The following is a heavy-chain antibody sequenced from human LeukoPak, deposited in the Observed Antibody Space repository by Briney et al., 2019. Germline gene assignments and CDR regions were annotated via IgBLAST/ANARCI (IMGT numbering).Heavy chain of an antibody. CDR1: GFTVITND. V-gene: IGHV3-53*01. CDR2: LYSDGNT. Sequence: PGGSLRLSCAASGFTVITNDMTWVRQAPGKGLEWVSVLYSDGNTKYADSVQGRFTISRDNSKNTLYLEMNSLSPDDTAVYYCARGVEPLAANTLAYWGQGTLVTGS. CDR3: ARGVEPLAANTLAY. D-gene: IGHD1-14*01. J-gene: IGHJ4*02.